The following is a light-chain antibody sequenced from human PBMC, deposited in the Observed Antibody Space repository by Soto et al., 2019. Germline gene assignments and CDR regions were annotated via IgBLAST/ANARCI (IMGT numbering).Light chain of an antibody. CDR3: QKYNSAPLS. CDR1: QGIINY. V-gene: IGKV1-27*01. CDR2: AAS. J-gene: IGKJ4*01. Sequence: DIQITQSPSSLSASVGDRVTITCRASQGIINYLAWYQQKPGKAPKLLIYAASTLQSGVTSRFSGSGSGTDFTLTISGXQPEDVATYYCQKYNSAPLSFGGGTKVDIK.